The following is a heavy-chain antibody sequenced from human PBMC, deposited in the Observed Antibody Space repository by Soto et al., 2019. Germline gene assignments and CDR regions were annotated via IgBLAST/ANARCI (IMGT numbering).Heavy chain of an antibody. Sequence: QVQLVESGGGVVPPEKSLRLSCAASGFTVSNYAMHWVRQAPGNGLEWVAVISFDGSNKDCADTVKGRFTISRDNSKNTLYLQMTSLRAEDTAVYYCERGVTMVRGVTGSDYWGQGTLVTVSS. V-gene: IGHV3-30-3*01. CDR2: ISFDGSNK. D-gene: IGHD3-10*01. CDR3: ERGVTMVRGVTGSDY. CDR1: GFTVSNYA. J-gene: IGHJ4*02.